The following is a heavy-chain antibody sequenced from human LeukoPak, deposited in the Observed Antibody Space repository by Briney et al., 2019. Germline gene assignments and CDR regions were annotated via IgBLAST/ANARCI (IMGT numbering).Heavy chain of an antibody. CDR2: ISGSGGST. Sequence: GGSLRLSCAASGFTFSSYAMSWVRQAPGKGLEWVSTISGSGGSTYYADSVKGRFTISRDNSKNTLYLQMSSLRAEDTAVYYCAKQGGDSSGVYFDHWGQGTLVTVSS. CDR1: GFTFSSYA. CDR3: AKQGGDSSGVYFDH. J-gene: IGHJ4*02. V-gene: IGHV3-23*01. D-gene: IGHD3-22*01.